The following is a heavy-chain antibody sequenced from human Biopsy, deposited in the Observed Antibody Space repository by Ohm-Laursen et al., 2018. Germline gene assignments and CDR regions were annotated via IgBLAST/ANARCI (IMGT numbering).Heavy chain of an antibody. CDR2: IYGGGSPV. Sequence: SLRLSCSASGFDFSDYSMSWVRQAPGKGMEWISYIYGGGSPVSYADSVKGRFTISRDNAQNSLYLHMNSLRAEDTAVYYCARLNSGTYDASDLWGQGTMVIVSS. D-gene: IGHD1-26*01. V-gene: IGHV3-48*04. CDR1: GFDFSDYS. CDR3: ARLNSGTYDASDL. J-gene: IGHJ3*01.